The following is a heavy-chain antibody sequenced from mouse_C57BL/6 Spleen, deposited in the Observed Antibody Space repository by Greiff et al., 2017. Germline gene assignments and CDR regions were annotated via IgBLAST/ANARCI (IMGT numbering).Heavy chain of an antibody. Sequence: VQLQQSGAELMKPGASVKLSCKATGYTFTGYWIEWVKQRPGHGLEWIGEILPGSGSTNYTDKFKGKATFTAVTSSNTAYMQLSSLTTEDSAMYYCARRGYGYDGGDYYAMDYWGQGTSVTVSS. D-gene: IGHD2-2*01. CDR2: ILPGSGST. V-gene: IGHV1-9*01. CDR1: GYTFTGYW. J-gene: IGHJ4*01. CDR3: ARRGYGYDGGDYYAMDY.